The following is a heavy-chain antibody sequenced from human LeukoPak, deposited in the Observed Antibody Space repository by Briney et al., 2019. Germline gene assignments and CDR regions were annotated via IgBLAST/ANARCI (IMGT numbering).Heavy chain of an antibody. CDR3: AKYIRDSGTYYLDY. V-gene: IGHV4-59*01. Sequence: SETLSLTCSVSGGSISGYYWSWIRQRPGKGLEWIGYIYYTGSTNYNPSFMSRVVMSVDTSNNHFSLRLYSVTAADTAIYYCAKYIRDSGTYYLDYWGQGTLVTVSS. D-gene: IGHD3-16*01. J-gene: IGHJ4*02. CDR2: IYYTGST. CDR1: GGSISGYY.